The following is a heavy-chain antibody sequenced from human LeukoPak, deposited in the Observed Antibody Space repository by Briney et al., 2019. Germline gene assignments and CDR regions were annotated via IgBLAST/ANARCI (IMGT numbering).Heavy chain of an antibody. V-gene: IGHV3-33*06. CDR3: AKDFYPSYYYDTNGYYLDY. D-gene: IGHD3-22*01. CDR2: IWYDGTNK. J-gene: IGHJ4*02. CDR1: GFTFSSYG. Sequence: GGSLRLSCAASGFTFSSYGMHWVRQAPGKGLEWVALIWYDGTNKYYADSVKGRFTISRDNSKNSVYLQMNSLRAEDTAVYYCAKDFYPSYYYDTNGYYLDYWGQGTLVTVSS.